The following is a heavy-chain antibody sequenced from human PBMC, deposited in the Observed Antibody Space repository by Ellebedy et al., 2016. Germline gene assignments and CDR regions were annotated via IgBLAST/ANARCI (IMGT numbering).Heavy chain of an antibody. J-gene: IGHJ2*01. D-gene: IGHD5-12*01. V-gene: IGHV5-51*01. CDR3: ARPVPQYVDISSGYFDL. CDR2: IYPGDSDT. CDR1: GYSFISYW. Sequence: GESLKISCKGSGYSFISYWINWVRQMPGKGLEWMGIIYPGDSDTRYSPSFQGQVTISADKSISTAYLQWSSLKASDTAMYYCARPVPQYVDISSGYFDLWGRGTLVTVSS.